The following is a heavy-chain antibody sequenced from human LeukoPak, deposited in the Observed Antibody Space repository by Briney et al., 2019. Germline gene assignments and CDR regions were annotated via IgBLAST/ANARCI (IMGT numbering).Heavy chain of an antibody. V-gene: IGHV4-4*07. CDR3: ARDRRGGSFPYNWFDP. CDR2: IYTSGST. J-gene: IGHJ5*02. Sequence: SETLSLTCTDSGGSISSYYWSWIRQPAGKGLEWIGRIYTSGSTNYNPSLKSRVTMSVDTSKNQFSLKLSSVTAADTAVYYCARDRRGGSFPYNWFDPWGQGTLVTVSS. D-gene: IGHD2-15*01. CDR1: GGSISSYY.